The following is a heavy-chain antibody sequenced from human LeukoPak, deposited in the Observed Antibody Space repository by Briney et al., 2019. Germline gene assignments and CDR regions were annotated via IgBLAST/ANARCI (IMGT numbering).Heavy chain of an antibody. D-gene: IGHD3-16*02. CDR1: GFTFGDYS. J-gene: IGHJ4*02. CDR3: SKWDPWGTYRPPFAY. V-gene: IGHV3-49*03. CDR2: IRREAYGGAV. Sequence: GSLRLSCTVSGFTFGDYSLSWFGQAPGKGVEGVGFIRREAYGGAVQYAASVKGIFIISRDDSKGIAYLQMHSLKTEDTAVYYCSKWDPWGTYRPPFAYWGAGTEVLVSS.